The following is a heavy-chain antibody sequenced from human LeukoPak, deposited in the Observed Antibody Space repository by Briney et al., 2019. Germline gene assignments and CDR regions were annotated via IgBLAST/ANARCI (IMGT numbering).Heavy chain of an antibody. CDR1: GFTFSNFV. D-gene: IGHD6-19*01. Sequence: GGSLRLSCAASGFTFSNFVMNWVRQAPGKGLEWVSAISGSGGSTYYADSVKGRFTISRDDSKNTLYLQMNTLRAEDTAVYYCAKFRPVTSVAGTIFHYWGQGTLVTVSS. CDR3: AKFRPVTSVAGTIFHY. J-gene: IGHJ4*02. V-gene: IGHV3-23*01. CDR2: ISGSGGST.